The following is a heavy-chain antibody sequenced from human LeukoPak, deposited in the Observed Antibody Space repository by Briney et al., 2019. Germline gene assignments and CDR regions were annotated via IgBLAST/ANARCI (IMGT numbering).Heavy chain of an antibody. D-gene: IGHD5-12*01. CDR3: ATLARYAFDI. Sequence: GGSLRLSCAASGLTVSSKDVSWVRQAPGKGLEWVSVIYSGGSTYYADSVKGRFTISRDNSKNTLYLQMSSLRAEDTAVYYCATLARYAFDIWGQGTMVTVSS. CDR2: IYSGGST. J-gene: IGHJ3*02. V-gene: IGHV3-53*01. CDR1: GLTVSSKD.